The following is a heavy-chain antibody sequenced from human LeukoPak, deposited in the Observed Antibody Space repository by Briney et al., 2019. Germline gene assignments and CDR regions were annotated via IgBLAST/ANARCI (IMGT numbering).Heavy chain of an antibody. D-gene: IGHD6-19*01. CDR2: INPSGGST. J-gene: IGHJ4*02. Sequence: ASVTVSCKASGYTFTNYYMHWVRQAPGQGLEWMGIINPSGGSTRYEQKFQGRATVTRDTSTSTVYMELSSLRSEDTAVYYCARESDLAVAGTGFDYWGRGTLVTVSS. CDR1: GYTFTNYY. V-gene: IGHV1-46*01. CDR3: ARESDLAVAGTGFDY.